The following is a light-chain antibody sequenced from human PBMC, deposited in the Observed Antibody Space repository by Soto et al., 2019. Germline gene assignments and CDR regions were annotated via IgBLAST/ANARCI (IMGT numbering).Light chain of an antibody. CDR1: SSDVGGYNY. Sequence: QSALTQPPSASGSPGQSVTISCTGTSSDVGGYNYVSWYQQHPGKAPKLMIYEVSKQPSGVPDRFSGSKSGNTASLTVSGLQAEDEADYYCSSYAGTWVFGGGTQLPVL. CDR3: SSYAGTWV. CDR2: EVS. V-gene: IGLV2-8*01. J-gene: IGLJ7*01.